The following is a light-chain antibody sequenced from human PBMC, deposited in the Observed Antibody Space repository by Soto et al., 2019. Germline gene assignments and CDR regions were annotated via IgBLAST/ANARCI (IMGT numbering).Light chain of an antibody. CDR1: QSISTK. Sequence: IVMTQSPATLSVSPGERATLSCRASQSISTKLAWYQQKPGQAPRLLIYGASTRATGIPVRFSGSGSGTEFTLTITSLQFEDFAVYCCQEYNDWRPITFGGGTKVEIK. J-gene: IGKJ4*01. CDR3: QEYNDWRPIT. V-gene: IGKV3-15*01. CDR2: GAS.